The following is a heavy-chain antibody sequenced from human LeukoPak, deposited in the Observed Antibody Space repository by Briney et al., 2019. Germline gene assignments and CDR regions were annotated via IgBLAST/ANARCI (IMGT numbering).Heavy chain of an antibody. Sequence: SETLSLXCTVSGGSSSSYYWSWIRQPPGKGLESIGYIYYSGSTYYNPSLKSRVTISVDTSKNQFSLKLSSVTAADTAVYYCASGYSGSYNWFDPWGQGTLVTVSS. CDR2: IYYSGST. D-gene: IGHD1-26*01. J-gene: IGHJ5*02. CDR3: ASGYSGSYNWFDP. CDR1: GGSSSSYY. V-gene: IGHV4-59*06.